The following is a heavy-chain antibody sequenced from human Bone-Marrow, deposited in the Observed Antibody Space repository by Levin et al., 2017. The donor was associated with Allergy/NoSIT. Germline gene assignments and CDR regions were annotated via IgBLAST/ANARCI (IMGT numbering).Heavy chain of an antibody. CDR3: AKAPLSGYENTYYFDY. V-gene: IGHV3-23*01. Sequence: RGESLKISCAASGFTFSSYAMSWVRQAPGKGLEWVSAISGSGGSTYYADSVKGRFTISRDNSKNTLYLQMNSLRAEDTAVYYCAKAPLSGYENTYYFDYWGQGTLVTVSS. D-gene: IGHD5-12*01. CDR2: ISGSGGST. J-gene: IGHJ4*02. CDR1: GFTFSSYA.